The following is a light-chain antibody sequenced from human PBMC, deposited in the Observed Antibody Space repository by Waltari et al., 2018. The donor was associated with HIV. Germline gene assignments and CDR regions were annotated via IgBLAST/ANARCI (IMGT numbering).Light chain of an antibody. Sequence: SYELTQPPSVSVSPGQTARISCPGDGLHKQYASWYQQKAGQAPVLVMYKDTERPSGIPERFSGSSSGTTVTLTISGVQPDDEADYYCQSADSSGTYVVFGGGTKVAVL. CDR2: KDT. V-gene: IGLV3-25*03. CDR3: QSADSSGTYVV. CDR1: GLHKQY. J-gene: IGLJ2*01.